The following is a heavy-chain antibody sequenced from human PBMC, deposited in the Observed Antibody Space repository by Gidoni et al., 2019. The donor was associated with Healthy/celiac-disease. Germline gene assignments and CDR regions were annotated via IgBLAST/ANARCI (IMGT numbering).Heavy chain of an antibody. CDR3: TTEDGDKWNGGYSD. J-gene: IGHJ4*02. CDR2: IKSKTDGGTT. V-gene: IGHV3-15*07. D-gene: IGHD2-21*02. CDR1: GFTFSNAW. Sequence: EVQLVESGGGLVKPGGSLRLSCAASGFTFSNAWMNWVRQAPGKGLGWVGRIKSKTDGGTTDYAAPVKGRFTISRDDSKNTLYLQMNSLKTEDTAVYYCTTEDGDKWNGGYSDWGQGTLVTVSS.